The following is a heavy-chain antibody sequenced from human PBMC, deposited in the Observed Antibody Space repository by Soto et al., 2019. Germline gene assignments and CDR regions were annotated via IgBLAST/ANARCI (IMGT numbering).Heavy chain of an antibody. CDR3: ARDLTMVRGVSSDY. D-gene: IGHD3-10*01. CDR1: GFTFSSYS. J-gene: IGHJ4*02. V-gene: IGHV3-48*01. CDR2: ISSSSSTI. Sequence: GGSLRLSCAASGFTFSSYSMNWVRQAPGKGLEWVSYISSSSSTIYYADSVKGRFTISRDNAKNSLYLQMNSLRAEDTAVYYCARDLTMVRGVSSDYWGQGTLVTVSS.